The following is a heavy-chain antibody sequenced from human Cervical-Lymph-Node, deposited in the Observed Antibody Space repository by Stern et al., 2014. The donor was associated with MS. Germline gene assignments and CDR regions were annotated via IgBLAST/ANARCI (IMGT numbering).Heavy chain of an antibody. V-gene: IGHV1-69*01. CDR1: GGTFSSYA. Sequence: VQLVQSGAEVKKPGSSVKVSCKASGGTFSSYAISWVRQAPGQGLEWMGGIIPIFGTANYAQKFQARVTITADESTSTAYMELSSLRSEDTAVYYCARTTRVYYYGSGSYHYWGQGTLVTVSS. D-gene: IGHD3-10*01. J-gene: IGHJ4*02. CDR2: IIPIFGTA. CDR3: ARTTRVYYYGSGSYHY.